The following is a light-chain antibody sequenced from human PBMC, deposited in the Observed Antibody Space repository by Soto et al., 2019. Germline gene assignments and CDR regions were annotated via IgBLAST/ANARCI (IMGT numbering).Light chain of an antibody. CDR1: QSISNN. CDR2: AAS. V-gene: IGKV1-39*01. CDR3: QQSYRTPLT. Sequence: DIQMTQSPSSLSASVGDRVTITCRASQSISNNLNWYQQKPGQAPRLLIYAASSLQSGVPSRFSGSGSGTDFTLVINSLQPEDFTTYYCQQSYRTPLTFGGGTTVEIK. J-gene: IGKJ4*01.